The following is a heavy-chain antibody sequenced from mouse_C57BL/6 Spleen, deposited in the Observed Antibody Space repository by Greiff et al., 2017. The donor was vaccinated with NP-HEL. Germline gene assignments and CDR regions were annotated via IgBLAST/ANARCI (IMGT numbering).Heavy chain of an antibody. CDR1: GFNIKDYY. Sequence: VQLQQSGAELVRPGASVKLSCTASGFNIKDYYMHWVKQRPEQGLEWIGRIDPEDGDTESAPKFQGKATMTADPSSNTAYLQLSSLTSEDTAVYYCTFITTVVGGYFDVWGTGTTVTVSS. J-gene: IGHJ1*03. V-gene: IGHV14-1*01. D-gene: IGHD1-1*01. CDR2: IDPEDGDT. CDR3: TFITTVVGGYFDV.